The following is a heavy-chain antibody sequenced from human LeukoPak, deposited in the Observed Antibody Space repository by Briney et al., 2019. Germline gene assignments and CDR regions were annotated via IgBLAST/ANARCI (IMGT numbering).Heavy chain of an antibody. D-gene: IGHD2-2*01. Sequence: GGSLRLSCAASGFTFSSYGMHWVRQAPGKGLEWVAVIWYDGSNKYYADSVKGRFTISRDNSKNTLYLQMNSLRAEDTAVYYCARAKSSSTNLLDYWGQGTLVTVSS. CDR1: GFTFSSYG. V-gene: IGHV3-33*01. CDR2: IWYDGSNK. J-gene: IGHJ4*02. CDR3: ARAKSSSTNLLDY.